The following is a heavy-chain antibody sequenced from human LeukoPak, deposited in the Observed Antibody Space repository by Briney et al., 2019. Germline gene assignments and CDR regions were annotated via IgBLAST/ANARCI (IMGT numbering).Heavy chain of an antibody. J-gene: IGHJ4*02. CDR2: IKQDGSEK. D-gene: IGHD5-18*01. CDR1: GFTFSRYW. V-gene: IGHV3-7*01. Sequence: PGGSLRLSCAASGFTFSRYWMSWVRQAPGKGLEWVANIKQDGSEKNYVDSVKGRFTISRDNAKNSLYLQMNSLRAEDTAVYYCARDGGYSYGLADYWGQGTLVTVSS. CDR3: ARDGGYSYGLADY.